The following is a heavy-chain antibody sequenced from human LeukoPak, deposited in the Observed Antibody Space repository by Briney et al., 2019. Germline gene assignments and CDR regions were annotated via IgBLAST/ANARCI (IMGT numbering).Heavy chain of an antibody. J-gene: IGHJ4*02. Sequence: SQTLSLTCAISGDSVSGNSAAWNWIRQSPSRGLEWLGRTYYRSKWYNDYAVSVKSRITINPDTSKSQFSLQLNSVTPEDTAVYYCARDGDPWVLNNEFDYWGQGTLVTVSS. D-gene: IGHD7-27*01. CDR2: TYYRSKWYN. V-gene: IGHV6-1*01. CDR1: GDSVSGNSAA. CDR3: ARDGDPWVLNNEFDY.